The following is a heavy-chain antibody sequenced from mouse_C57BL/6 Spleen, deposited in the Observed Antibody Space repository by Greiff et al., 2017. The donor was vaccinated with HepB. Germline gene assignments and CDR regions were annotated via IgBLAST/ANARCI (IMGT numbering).Heavy chain of an antibody. V-gene: IGHV1-69*01. D-gene: IGHD2-10*02. CDR2: IDPSDSYT. J-gene: IGHJ2*01. CDR3: ARGYGPFDY. CDR1: GYTFTSYW. Sequence: VKLQQPGAELVMPGASVKLSCKASGYTFTSYWMHWVKQRPGQGLEWIGEIDPSDSYTNYNQKFKGKSTLTVDKSSSTAYMQLSSLTSEDSAVYYCARGYGPFDYWGQGTTLTVAS.